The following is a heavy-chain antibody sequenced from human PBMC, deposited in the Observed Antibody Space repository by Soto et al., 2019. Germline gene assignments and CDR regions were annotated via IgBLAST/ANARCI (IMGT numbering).Heavy chain of an antibody. V-gene: IGHV3-11*01. D-gene: IGHD3-22*01. CDR1: GFSFSDSH. J-gene: IGHJ4*02. CDR3: AKDSTDYYTFDS. Sequence: GSPRLSCAVAGFSFSDSHMKWMSRAPGKGLEWVSYISGSGSTIYYTDSVKGRFTISRDNAKNSLYLQMNSLRAEDTAVYYCAKDSTDYYTFDSWGQGTLVTVSS. CDR2: ISGSGSTI.